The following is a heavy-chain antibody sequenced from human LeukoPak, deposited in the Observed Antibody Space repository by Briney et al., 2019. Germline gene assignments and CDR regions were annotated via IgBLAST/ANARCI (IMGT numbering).Heavy chain of an antibody. D-gene: IGHD5-12*01. CDR1: GGSFGNYY. V-gene: IGHV4-59*01. CDR3: ARLYIGAFDI. J-gene: IGHJ3*02. Sequence: PSETLSLTCTVSGGSFGNYYWSWIRQPPGKGLEWIGYIYDSGTTNYNPSLKSRVTISVDTSKNQFSLKLSSVTAADTAVYYCARLYIGAFDIWGQGTMVTVSS. CDR2: IYDSGTT.